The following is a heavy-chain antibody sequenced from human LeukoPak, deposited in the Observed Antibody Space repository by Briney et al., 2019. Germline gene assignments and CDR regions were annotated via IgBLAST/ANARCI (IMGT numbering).Heavy chain of an antibody. D-gene: IGHD6-6*01. CDR2: ISYDGSNK. CDR3: ARDRGSSPIDY. CDR1: GFTFSSYA. J-gene: IGHJ4*02. V-gene: IGHV3-30*04. Sequence: GGSLRLSCAASGFTFSSYAMHWVRQAPGKGLEWVAVISYDGSNKYYADSVKGRFTISRDNSKNTLYLQMNSLRAEDMAVYYCARDRGSSPIDYWGQGTLVTVSS.